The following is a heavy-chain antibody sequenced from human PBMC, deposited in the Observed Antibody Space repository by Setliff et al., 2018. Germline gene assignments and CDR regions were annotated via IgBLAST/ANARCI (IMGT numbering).Heavy chain of an antibody. CDR1: GGSISSYY. J-gene: IGHJ4*02. CDR2: IGHTGSI. Sequence: SETLSLTCTVSGGSISSYYWSWIRQPPGKGLEWVGNIGHTGSINYNPSLKSRLTISRDTSKNQVSLKLNSVTATDTAVYYCARDLGHGGDSGYWGQGILVTVSS. D-gene: IGHD2-21*02. CDR3: ARDLGHGGDSGY. V-gene: IGHV4-59*12.